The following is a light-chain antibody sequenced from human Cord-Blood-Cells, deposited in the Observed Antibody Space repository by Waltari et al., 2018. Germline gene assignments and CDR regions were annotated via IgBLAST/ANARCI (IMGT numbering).Light chain of an antibody. Sequence: QSVLTQPPSASGTPGKRVTISCSGRSSNIGSNTVNWYQQLPGTSPKLLSYSNNQRPSGVPDRFSGSKSGTSASLAISGLQSEDEADYYCAAWDDSLNGWVFGGGTKLTVL. CDR3: AAWDDSLNGWV. J-gene: IGLJ3*02. CDR1: SSNIGSNT. V-gene: IGLV1-44*01. CDR2: SNN.